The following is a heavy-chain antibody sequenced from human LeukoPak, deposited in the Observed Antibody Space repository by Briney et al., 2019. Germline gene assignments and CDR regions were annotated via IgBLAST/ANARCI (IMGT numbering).Heavy chain of an antibody. Sequence: GGSLRLSCVLSGFTVSSTYISWFRQTPGKGLVWVSRINSDGSSTSYADSVKSRFTISRDNAKNTLYLQMNSLRAEDTAVYYCANIAAAAPRDDAFDIWGQGTMVTVSS. CDR1: GFTVSSTY. CDR2: INSDGSST. CDR3: ANIAAAAPRDDAFDI. J-gene: IGHJ3*02. V-gene: IGHV3-74*01. D-gene: IGHD6-13*01.